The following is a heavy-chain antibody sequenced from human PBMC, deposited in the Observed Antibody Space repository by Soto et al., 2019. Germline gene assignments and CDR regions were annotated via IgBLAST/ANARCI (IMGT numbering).Heavy chain of an antibody. CDR1: GGSISSYY. CDR2: IYYSGST. V-gene: IGHV4-59*01. J-gene: IGHJ3*02. Sequence: SETLSLTCTVSGGSISSYYWSWIRQPPGKGLEWIGYIYYSGSTNYNPSLKSRVTISVDTSKNQFSLKLSSVAAADTAVYYCARGLGELSLGAFDIWGQGTMVTVSS. D-gene: IGHD3-16*02. CDR3: ARGLGELSLGAFDI.